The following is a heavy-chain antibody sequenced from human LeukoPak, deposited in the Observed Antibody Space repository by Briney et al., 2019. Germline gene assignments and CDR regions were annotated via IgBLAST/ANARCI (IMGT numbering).Heavy chain of an antibody. Sequence: GGSLRLSCAASGFTFSNYWMSWVRQTPGKGLEWVANIKEDGSDKYYVDSLKGRFTISRGNAKNSLYLQMNSLRAEDTAVYYCAKDRTRQAYWGQGTLVTVSS. J-gene: IGHJ4*02. D-gene: IGHD3-3*01. CDR2: IKEDGSDK. CDR3: AKDRTRQAY. V-gene: IGHV3-7*03. CDR1: GFTFSNYW.